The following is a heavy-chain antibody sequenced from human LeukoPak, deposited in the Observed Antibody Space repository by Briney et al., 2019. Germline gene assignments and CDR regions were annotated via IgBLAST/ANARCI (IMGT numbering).Heavy chain of an antibody. Sequence: GGSLRLSCAASGFTFSSYSMNWVRQAPGKGLEWVSSISSSSSYIYYADSVKGRFTISRDNSKNTLYLQMNSLGAEDTAVYYCARGGSYSSSWYDYWGQGTLVTVSS. CDR1: GFTFSSYS. V-gene: IGHV3-21*01. CDR3: ARGGSYSSSWYDY. J-gene: IGHJ4*02. CDR2: ISSSSSYI. D-gene: IGHD6-13*01.